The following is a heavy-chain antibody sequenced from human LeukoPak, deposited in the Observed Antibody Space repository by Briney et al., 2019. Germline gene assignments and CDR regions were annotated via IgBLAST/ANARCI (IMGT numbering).Heavy chain of an antibody. D-gene: IGHD2-2*01. V-gene: IGHV4-34*01. CDR2: INHSGST. CDR1: GGSFSGYY. Sequence: SETLSLTCAVYGGSFSGYYWSWIRQPPGKGLEWIGEINHSGSTNYNPSLKSRVTISGDTSKNQFSLKLSSVTAADTAVYYCAREACSSTSCYYYYYYYMDVWGKGTTVTVSS. CDR3: AREACSSTSCYYYYYYYMDV. J-gene: IGHJ6*03.